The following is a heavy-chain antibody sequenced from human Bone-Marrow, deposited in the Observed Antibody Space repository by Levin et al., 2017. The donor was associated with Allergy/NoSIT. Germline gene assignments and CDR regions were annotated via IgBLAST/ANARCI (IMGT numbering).Heavy chain of an antibody. CDR1: GYTFTGYY. J-gene: IGHJ6*02. V-gene: IGHV1-2*06. CDR3: AVLPRWGDVMDV. Sequence: AASVKVSCKASGYTFTGYYVYWVRQAPGQGLEWMGRINPNSGATNYAQNFQGRVTITRDTSISTAYMELSSLRSDDTAVYYCAVLPRWGDVMDVWGQGTTVTVSS. CDR2: INPNSGAT. D-gene: IGHD3-16*01.